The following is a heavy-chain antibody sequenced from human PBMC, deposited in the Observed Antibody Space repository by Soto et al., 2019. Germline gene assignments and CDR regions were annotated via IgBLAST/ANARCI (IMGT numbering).Heavy chain of an antibody. J-gene: IGHJ5*02. CDR3: TRTYYYDSSGYYYPGWFDP. Sequence: EVQLVESGGGLVQPGGSLKLSCAASGFTFSGSAMNWVRQASGKGLEWVGRIRSKANSYATAYAASVKGRFTISRDDSKNTAYLQMNSLKTEDTAVYYCTRTYYYDSSGYYYPGWFDPWGQGTLVTVSS. V-gene: IGHV3-73*02. CDR1: GFTFSGSA. CDR2: IRSKANSYAT. D-gene: IGHD3-22*01.